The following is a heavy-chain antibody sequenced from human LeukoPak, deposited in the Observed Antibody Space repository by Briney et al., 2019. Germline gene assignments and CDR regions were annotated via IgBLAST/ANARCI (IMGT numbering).Heavy chain of an antibody. D-gene: IGHD1-26*01. CDR2: ISAYNGNT. V-gene: IGHV1-18*01. J-gene: IGHJ4*02. Sequence: ASVKVSCKASGYTFTSYGIGWVRQAPGQGLEWMGWISAYNGNTNYAQKLQGRVTMTTDTSTSTAYMELRSLRSDDTAVYYCAKGPNKRSGSYLFDYWGQGTLVTVSS. CDR3: AKGPNKRSGSYLFDY. CDR1: GYTFTSYG.